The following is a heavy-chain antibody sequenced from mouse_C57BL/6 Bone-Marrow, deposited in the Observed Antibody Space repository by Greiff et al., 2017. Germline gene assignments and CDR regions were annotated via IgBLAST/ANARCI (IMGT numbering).Heavy chain of an antibody. D-gene: IGHD1-1*01. V-gene: IGHV1-82*01. J-gene: IGHJ4*01. Sequence: VQLQQSGPELVKPGASVKISCKASGYAFSSSWMNWVKQRPGKGLEWIGRIYPGDGGTNYNGKFKGKATLTADKSSSTAYMQLSSLTSEDSAVYFCARRGVITTVAPYYAMDYWGQGTSVTVSS. CDR2: IYPGDGGT. CDR3: ARRGVITTVAPYYAMDY. CDR1: GYAFSSSW.